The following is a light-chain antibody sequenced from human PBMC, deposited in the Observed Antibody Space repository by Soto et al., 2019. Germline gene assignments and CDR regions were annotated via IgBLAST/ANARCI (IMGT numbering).Light chain of an antibody. CDR2: DAS. J-gene: IGKJ3*01. CDR3: QQRSNWPPIFT. V-gene: IGKV3-11*01. CDR1: QNVSSY. Sequence: EGVLTQSPATLSLSPGESATLSCRASQNVSSYLAWYQQRPGQAPRLLIYDASTRATGVPARFSGSESGTDFTLTISRLEPEDFAVYHCQQRSNWPPIFTFGPGTKVDIK.